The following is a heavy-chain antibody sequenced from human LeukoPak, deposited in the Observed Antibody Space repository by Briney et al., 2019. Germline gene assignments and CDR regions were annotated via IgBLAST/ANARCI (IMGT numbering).Heavy chain of an antibody. J-gene: IGHJ3*02. CDR1: GGSISSSSYY. CDR3: ARHIDYYANGAFDI. D-gene: IGHD3-22*01. CDR2: IYYSGST. Sequence: PSETLSLTCTVSGGSISSSSYYWGWIRQPPGKGLEWIGSIYYSGSTYYNPSLKSRVTISVDTSKNQFSLKLSSVTAADTAVYYCARHIDYYANGAFDIWGQGTMVTVSS. V-gene: IGHV4-39*01.